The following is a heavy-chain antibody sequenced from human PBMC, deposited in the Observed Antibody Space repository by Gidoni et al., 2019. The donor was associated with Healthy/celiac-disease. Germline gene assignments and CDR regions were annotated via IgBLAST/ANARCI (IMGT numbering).Heavy chain of an antibody. CDR1: GFTFSSYW. CDR2: INSDGSST. CDR3: ARGSSGWLGGHDAFDI. J-gene: IGHJ3*02. D-gene: IGHD6-19*01. V-gene: IGHV3-74*01. Sequence: EVQLVESGGGLVQPVGSLRLSCAASGFTFSSYWMHWVRQAPGKGLVWVSRINSDGSSTSYADSVKGRFTISRDNAKNTLYLQMNSLRAEDTAVYYCARGSSGWLGGHDAFDIWGQGTMVTVSS.